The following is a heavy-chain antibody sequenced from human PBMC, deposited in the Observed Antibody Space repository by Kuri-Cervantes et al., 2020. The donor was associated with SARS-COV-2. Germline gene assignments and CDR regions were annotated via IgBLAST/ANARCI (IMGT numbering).Heavy chain of an antibody. CDR1: GYSISSGYY. Sequence: SETLSLTFAVSGYSISSGYYWGWIRQPPGKGLEWIGEINHSGSTNYNPSLKSRVTISVDTSKNQFSLKLSSVTAADTAVYYCARRDGGLGGWAFDIWGQGTMVTVSS. V-gene: IGHV4-38-2*01. D-gene: IGHD5-24*01. CDR3: ARRDGGLGGWAFDI. J-gene: IGHJ3*02. CDR2: INHSGST.